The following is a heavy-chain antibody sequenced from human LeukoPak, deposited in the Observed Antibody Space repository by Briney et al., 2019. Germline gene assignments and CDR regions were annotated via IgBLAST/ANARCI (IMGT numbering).Heavy chain of an antibody. J-gene: IGHJ4*02. Sequence: SETLSLTCTVSSGSISSYYWSWLRQPAGKGLEWVGRIYTSGSTNYNPSLKSRVTMSVDTSKNQFSLKLSSVPAADTAVYYWARGESGSHLDYWGQGTLVTVSS. D-gene: IGHD1-26*01. CDR3: ARGESGSHLDY. V-gene: IGHV4-4*07. CDR1: SGSISSYY. CDR2: IYTSGST.